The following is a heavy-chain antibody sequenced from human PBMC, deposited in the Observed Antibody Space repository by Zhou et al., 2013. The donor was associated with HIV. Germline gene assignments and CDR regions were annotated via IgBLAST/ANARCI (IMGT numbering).Heavy chain of an antibody. CDR2: INPGIGST. CDR3: NRGMQQWVNDAFDI. V-gene: IGHV1-46*03. CDR1: GYEFRENF. J-gene: IGHJ3*02. Sequence: QVRLVQSGTQMREPGASVTISCGTSGYEFRENFINWVRQAPGKGLEWMGLINPGIGSTYYAEKFQGRVTMTRDTSTNTVNMQLGTLTSEDTAVYYCNRGMQQWVNDAFDIWGQGTMVTVSS. D-gene: IGHD6-13*01.